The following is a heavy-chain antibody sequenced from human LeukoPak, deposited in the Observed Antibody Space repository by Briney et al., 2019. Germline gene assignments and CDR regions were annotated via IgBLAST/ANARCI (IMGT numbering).Heavy chain of an antibody. V-gene: IGHV3-21*01. Sequence: PGGSLRLSCAASGFTFSSYSMNWVRQAPGKGLEWVSSISSSSSYIYYADSVKGRFTISRDNAKNSLYLQMNSLRAEDTAVYYCASSIYLTMVRGVIILGPYYYYGMDVWGKGTTVTVSS. CDR2: ISSSSSYI. J-gene: IGHJ6*04. CDR3: ASSIYLTMVRGVIILGPYYYYGMDV. D-gene: IGHD3-10*01. CDR1: GFTFSSYS.